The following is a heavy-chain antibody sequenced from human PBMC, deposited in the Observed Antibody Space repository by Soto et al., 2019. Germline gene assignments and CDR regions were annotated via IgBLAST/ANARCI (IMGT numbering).Heavy chain of an antibody. V-gene: IGHV3-23*01. CDR3: AKDGSYSSSWPYYFDH. D-gene: IGHD6-13*01. J-gene: IGHJ4*02. CDR1: GFTFSTYT. Sequence: EVQLLESGGALVQPGGSMRLSCAASGFTFSTYTMTWLRQAPGKGLEWVSSISGSSDHTYYADSVKGRLIVSRDNSNNTLYLQMNSRRAEDTAVYYCAKDGSYSSSWPYYFDHWGQGTLVTVSS. CDR2: ISGSSDHT.